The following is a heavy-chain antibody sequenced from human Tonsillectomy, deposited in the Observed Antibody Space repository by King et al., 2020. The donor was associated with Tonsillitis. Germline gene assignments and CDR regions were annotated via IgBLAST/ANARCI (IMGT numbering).Heavy chain of an antibody. V-gene: IGHV4-39*01. CDR3: VRHGRGVVTADF. CDR2: LYYTGYT. CDR1: GGSISSDNYY. J-gene: IGHJ4*02. Sequence: QLQLQESGPGLVKPSETLSLTCTVSGGSISSDNYYWGWIRQPPGKGLEWVGSLYYTGYTYHNPSLKSRVTISVDTSKNQFSLNLRALTAADTAVYFCVRHGRGVVTADFWGQGTLVSVSS. D-gene: IGHD2-21*02.